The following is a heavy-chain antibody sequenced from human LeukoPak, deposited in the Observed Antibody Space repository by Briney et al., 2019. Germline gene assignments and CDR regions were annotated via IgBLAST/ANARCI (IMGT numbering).Heavy chain of an antibody. J-gene: IGHJ4*02. Sequence: PSETLSLTCTVSGGSISSSSYYWGWIRQPPGKGLEWIGSIYYSGSTYYNPSLKSRVTISVDTSKNQFSLKLSSVTAADTAVYYCAREGSEYSSSPHGRDYWGQGTLVTVSS. D-gene: IGHD6-6*01. CDR3: AREGSEYSSSPHGRDY. CDR2: IYYSGST. V-gene: IGHV4-39*07. CDR1: GGSISSSSYY.